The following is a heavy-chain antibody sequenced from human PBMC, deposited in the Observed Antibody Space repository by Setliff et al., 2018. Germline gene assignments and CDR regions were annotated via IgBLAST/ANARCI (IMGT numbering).Heavy chain of an antibody. CDR1: GFTFSSYS. CDR2: ISGSGGST. V-gene: IGHV3-23*01. D-gene: IGHD3-10*01. Sequence: SCAASGFTFSSYSMNWVRQAPGKGLEWVSSISGSGGSTYYADSVKGRFTISRDNSKNTLYLQMNSLRAEDTAVYYCARVASAPYGSGSDYIRALDYWGQGTLVTVSS. J-gene: IGHJ4*02. CDR3: ARVASAPYGSGSDYIRALDY.